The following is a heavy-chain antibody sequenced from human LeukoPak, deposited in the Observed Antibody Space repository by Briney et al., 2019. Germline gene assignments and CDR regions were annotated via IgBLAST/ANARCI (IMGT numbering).Heavy chain of an antibody. J-gene: IGHJ4*02. CDR3: AKGITMIVDYFDY. V-gene: IGHV3-9*01. CDR1: GFTFDDYA. CDR2: ISWNSGSI. Sequence: GGSLRLSCAASGFTFDDYAMHWVRQAPGKGLEWVSGISWNSGSIGYADSVKGRFTISRDNAKNSLYLQMNSLRAEDTALYYCAKGITMIVDYFDYWGQGTLVTVSS. D-gene: IGHD3-22*01.